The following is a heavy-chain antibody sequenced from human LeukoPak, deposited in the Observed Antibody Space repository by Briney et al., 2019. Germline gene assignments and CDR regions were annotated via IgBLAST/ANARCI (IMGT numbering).Heavy chain of an antibody. Sequence: PGGSLRLSCAASGFTFSSYWMHWVRQAPGKGLVWVSRINSDGSSTSYADSVKGRFTISRDNAKNTLYLQMNSLRAEDTAVYYCAKDYGSGSYYNVLGYWGQGTLVTVSS. V-gene: IGHV3-74*01. J-gene: IGHJ4*02. D-gene: IGHD3-10*01. CDR3: AKDYGSGSYYNVLGY. CDR2: INSDGSST. CDR1: GFTFSSYW.